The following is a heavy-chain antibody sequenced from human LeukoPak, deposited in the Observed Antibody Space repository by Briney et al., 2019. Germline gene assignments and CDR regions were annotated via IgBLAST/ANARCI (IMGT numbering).Heavy chain of an antibody. CDR2: ISAYNGNT. D-gene: IGHD3-10*01. J-gene: IGHJ3*02. CDR3: SRGGSRSRRGDDAFDI. CDR1: GYTFTNYA. V-gene: IGHV1-18*01. Sequence: ASVKVSCKASGYTFTNYAMNWVRQTPGQGLEWMGWISAYNGNTELAQKFQGRVTLATDASTSTAYVELRSLTSDDTAVYFCSRGGSRSRRGDDAFDIWGQGTMVTVSS.